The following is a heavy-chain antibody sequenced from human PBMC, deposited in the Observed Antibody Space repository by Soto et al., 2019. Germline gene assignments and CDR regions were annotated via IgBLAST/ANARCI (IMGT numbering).Heavy chain of an antibody. J-gene: IGHJ3*02. CDR1: GGTFSSYA. CDR3: ARGVGGYYDSSGYYYTSAFDI. Sequence: ASVKVSCKASGGTFSSYAISWVRQAPGQGLEWMGGIIPIFGTANYAQKFQGRVTITADESTSTAYMELSSLRSEDTAVYYCARGVGGYYDSSGYYYTSAFDIWGQGTMVTVSS. V-gene: IGHV1-69*13. D-gene: IGHD3-22*01. CDR2: IIPIFGTA.